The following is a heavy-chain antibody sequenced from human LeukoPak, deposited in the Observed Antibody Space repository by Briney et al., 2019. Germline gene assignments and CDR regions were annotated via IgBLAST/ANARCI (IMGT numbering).Heavy chain of an antibody. V-gene: IGHV1-18*01. CDR1: GYTFTSYG. J-gene: IGHJ3*02. CDR3: ARDARYVEMATMTAFDI. D-gene: IGHD5-24*01. CDR2: ISAYNGNT. Sequence: GASVKVSCKASGYTFTSYGISWVRQAPGQGLEWMGWISAYNGNTNYAQKLQGRVTMTTDTSTSTAYMELRSLRSDDTAVYYCARDARYVEMATMTAFDIWGQGTMVTVSS.